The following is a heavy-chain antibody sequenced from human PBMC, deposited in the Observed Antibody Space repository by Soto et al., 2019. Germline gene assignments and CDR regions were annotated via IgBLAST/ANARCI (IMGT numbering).Heavy chain of an antibody. CDR2: INHGRST. D-gene: IGHD5-12*01. Sequence: QVQLRQWGAGLLKPSETLSLRCAVYGGSLSDYSWSWIHQTPEKGLEWIGEINHGRSTKYNPSLKSRVTISVDTSKNQVSLILTSATAADTAVYRCARGGGNSGYFFDYWGRGTLVTVSS. CDR3: ARGGGNSGYFFDY. J-gene: IGHJ4*02. CDR1: GGSLSDYS. V-gene: IGHV4-34*02.